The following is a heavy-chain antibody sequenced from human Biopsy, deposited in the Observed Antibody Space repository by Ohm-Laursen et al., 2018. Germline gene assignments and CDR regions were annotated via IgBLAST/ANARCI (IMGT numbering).Heavy chain of an antibody. J-gene: IGHJ3*02. CDR3: AKHGSGWTGDDALHI. V-gene: IGHV4-59*08. D-gene: IGHD6-19*01. CDR1: GGSISGSS. Sequence: SDTLSLTWPVSGGSISGSSWSWIRQAPGRGLEWVGYISYSGSTSNNPSLKSRITISVDTSKNQISLKVTSVTAADTAVYYCAKHGSGWTGDDALHIWGQGTMVTVSS. CDR2: ISYSGST.